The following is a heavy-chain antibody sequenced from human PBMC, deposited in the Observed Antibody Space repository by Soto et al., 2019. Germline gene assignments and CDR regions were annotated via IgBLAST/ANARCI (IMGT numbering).Heavy chain of an antibody. D-gene: IGHD5-18*01. V-gene: IGHV4-39*01. CDR3: ARIAKGYSYPHH. CDR1: GASISSSSYS. Sequence: SETLSLTCTVSGASISSSSYSWGWIRQPPGKGLEWIGSIHHSGNTYYNPSLKSRVTISVDTSKNQFSLKLSSVTAADTAVYYCARIAKGYSYPHHWGQGTLVTVSS. J-gene: IGHJ4*02. CDR2: IHHSGNT.